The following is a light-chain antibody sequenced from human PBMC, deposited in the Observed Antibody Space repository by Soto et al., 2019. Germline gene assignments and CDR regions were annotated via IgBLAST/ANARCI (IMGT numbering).Light chain of an antibody. CDR3: QQYENDWT. Sequence: DVQMSQSPSTLSASVGDRVTITCRASQPISSWLAWYHQKPGTAPNLLIFDASNLESGFPSRFSGSGSGTECTLTTISLQPEDFGIYYCQQYENDWTFGQGTKV. J-gene: IGKJ1*01. CDR2: DAS. CDR1: QPISSW. V-gene: IGKV1-5*01.